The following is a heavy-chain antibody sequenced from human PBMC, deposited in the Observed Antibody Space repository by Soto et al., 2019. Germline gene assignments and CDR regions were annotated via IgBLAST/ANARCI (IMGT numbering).Heavy chain of an antibody. CDR1: GGTFGSYT. D-gene: IGHD3-3*01. Sequence: ASVKVSCKASGGTFGSYTISWVRQAPGQGLEWMGRIIPILGIANYAQKFQGRVTITADKSTSTAYMELSSLRSEDTAVYYCARSNYDFWSGYYTAGYYYYMDVWGKGTTVTVSS. CDR3: ARSNYDFWSGYYTAGYYYYMDV. CDR2: IIPILGIA. V-gene: IGHV1-69*02. J-gene: IGHJ6*03.